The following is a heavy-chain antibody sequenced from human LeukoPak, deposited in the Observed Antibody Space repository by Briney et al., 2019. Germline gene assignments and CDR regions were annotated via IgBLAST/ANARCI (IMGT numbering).Heavy chain of an antibody. Sequence: SETLSLTCAVSGGSISNGNWWSWVPQPPGKGLEWIGEIWHSGSTNYNPSLKSRVTISVDKSKNQFSLKLSSVTAADTAVYYCARDPDLLWFGELSVAFDIWGQGTMVTVSS. CDR2: IWHSGST. V-gene: IGHV4-4*02. CDR1: GGSISNGNW. J-gene: IGHJ3*02. CDR3: ARDPDLLWFGELSVAFDI. D-gene: IGHD3-10*01.